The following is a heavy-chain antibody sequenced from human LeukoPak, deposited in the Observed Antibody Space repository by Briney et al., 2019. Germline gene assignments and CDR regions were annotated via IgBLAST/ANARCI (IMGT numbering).Heavy chain of an antibody. CDR2: INHSGST. V-gene: IGHV4-34*01. CDR3: ARGSDYGDYVLYYFDY. D-gene: IGHD4-17*01. Sequence: PSETLSLTCAVFGGSFSGYYWSWIRQPPGKGLEWIGEINHSGSTNYNPSLKSRVTISVDTSKNQFSLKLNSVTAADTAVYYCARGSDYGDYVLYYFDYWGQGTLVTVSS. J-gene: IGHJ4*02. CDR1: GGSFSGYY.